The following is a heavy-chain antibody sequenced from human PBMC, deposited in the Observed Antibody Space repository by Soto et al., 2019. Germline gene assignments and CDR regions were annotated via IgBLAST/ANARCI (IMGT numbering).Heavy chain of an antibody. V-gene: IGHV4-39*01. D-gene: IGHD3-22*01. CDR1: GGSISSSSYY. J-gene: IGHJ6*02. CDR3: ARHPTKTYYYDSSGYPLGMDV. Sequence: PSETLSLTCTVSGGSISSSSYYWGWIRQPPGKGLEWIGSIYYSGSTYYNPSLKSRVTISVDTSKNQFSLKLSSVTAADTAVYYCARHPTKTYYYDSSGYPLGMDVWGQGTTVTVSS. CDR2: IYYSGST.